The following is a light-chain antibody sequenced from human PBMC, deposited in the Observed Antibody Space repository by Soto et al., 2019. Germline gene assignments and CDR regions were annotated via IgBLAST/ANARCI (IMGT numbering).Light chain of an antibody. V-gene: IGLV2-14*03. CDR1: SSDVGGYNY. CDR3: SSYASSSDLL. Sequence: QSALTQPASVSGSPGQSITISCTGTSSDVGGYNYVSWYQQHPGKAPKLIIYDVSDRPSGVPSRFSGSKSVNTASLTISGLQAEDEADYFCSSYASSSDLLFGGGTQLTVL. J-gene: IGLJ2*01. CDR2: DVS.